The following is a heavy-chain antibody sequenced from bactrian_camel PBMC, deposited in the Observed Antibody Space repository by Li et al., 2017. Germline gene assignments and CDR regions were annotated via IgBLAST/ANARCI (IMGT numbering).Heavy chain of an antibody. D-gene: IGHD1*01. J-gene: IGHJ4*01. CDR1: GYTYF. CDR3: AAGLSTGSWPLMPADSDWRF. Sequence: HVQLVESGGGSVQAGGSLMLSCAASGYTYFVGWFRQAPGKNREGVACMYDLGGRTHYTDSVKGRFTISQDNAKRMVYLQMNSLKPEDTATYYCAAGLSTGSWPLMPADSDWRFWGQGTQVTVSS. CDR2: MYDLGGRT. V-gene: IGHV3S63*01.